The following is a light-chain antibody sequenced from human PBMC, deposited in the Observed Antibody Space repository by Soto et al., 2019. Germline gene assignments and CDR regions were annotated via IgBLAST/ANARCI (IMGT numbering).Light chain of an antibody. CDR3: MQGRQTPLT. J-gene: IGKJ4*01. CDR1: QSLLYSNGYNY. V-gene: IGKV2-28*01. Sequence: EIGMTQSPLSLPVTPGEPASISCRSSQSLLYSNGYNYLDWYLQKPGQSPQFMIYLGSNRASGVHDRFSGSGSGTDFTLKISRVEAEDVGVYYCMQGRQTPLTFGGGTKGEIK. CDR2: LGS.